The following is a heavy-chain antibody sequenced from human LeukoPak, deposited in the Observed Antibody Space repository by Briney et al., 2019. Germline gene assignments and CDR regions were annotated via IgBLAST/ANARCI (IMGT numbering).Heavy chain of an antibody. CDR1: GGSISSYY. V-gene: IGHV4-59*01. CDR2: IYYSGST. CDR3: ARVSGSYYYYYYMDV. Sequence: SETLSLTCTVSGGSISSYYWSWIRQPPGKGLEWIGYIYYSGSTNYNPSLKSRVTISVDTSKNQFSLKLSSVTAADTAVYYCARVSGSYYYYYYMDVWGKGTTVTVSS. J-gene: IGHJ6*03. D-gene: IGHD1-26*01.